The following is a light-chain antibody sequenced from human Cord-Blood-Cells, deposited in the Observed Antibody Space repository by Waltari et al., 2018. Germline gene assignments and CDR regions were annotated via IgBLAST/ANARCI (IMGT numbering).Light chain of an antibody. V-gene: IGLV2-14*01. CDR2: EVS. CDR1: SRDVGGYNY. CDR3: SSYTSSSTV. Sequence: QSALTQPASVSGSPGQSITISCTGTSRDVGGYNYVSWYQQHPGKAPKIMIYEVSNRPSGVSNRFSGSKSGNTASLTSSGLQAEDEADYYCSSYTSSSTVFGGGTKLTVL. J-gene: IGLJ3*02.